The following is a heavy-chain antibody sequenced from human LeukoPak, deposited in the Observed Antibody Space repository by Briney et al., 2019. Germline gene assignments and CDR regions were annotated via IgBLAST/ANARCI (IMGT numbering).Heavy chain of an antibody. CDR1: GYTFTGYY. CDR2: INPNSGGT. CDR3: AREIRDCSSTSCYNYYGMDV. J-gene: IGHJ6*02. D-gene: IGHD2-2*01. Sequence: GASVTVSCTASGYTFTGYYMHWVRQAPGQGLEWMGRINPNSGGTNYAQKFQGRVTMTRDTSINTAYMELSRLRSDDTAVYYCAREIRDCSSTSCYNYYGMDVWGQGTTVTVS. V-gene: IGHV1-2*06.